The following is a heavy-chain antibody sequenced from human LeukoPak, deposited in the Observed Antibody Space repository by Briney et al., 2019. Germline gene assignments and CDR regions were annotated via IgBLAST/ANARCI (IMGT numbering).Heavy chain of an antibody. CDR2: INHSGST. CDR3: ARAWYCSGGSCYALRY. J-gene: IGHJ4*02. D-gene: IGHD2-15*01. Sequence: SETLSLTCAVYGGSFSGYYWSWIRQPPGKGLEWIGEINHSGSTNYNPSLKSRVTISVDTSKNQFSLKLSSVTAADTAVYYCARAWYCSGGSCYALRYWGQGTLVTVSS. V-gene: IGHV4-34*01. CDR1: GGSFSGYY.